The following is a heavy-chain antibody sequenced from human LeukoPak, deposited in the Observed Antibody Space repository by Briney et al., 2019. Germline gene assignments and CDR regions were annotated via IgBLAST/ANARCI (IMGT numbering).Heavy chain of an antibody. CDR3: ARGYSSSWYSADY. Sequence: SQTLSLTCAVSGGSISSGDYYWNWIRQPPGKGLEWIGYIYYSGSTYYNPSLKSRVTISVDTSKNQFSLKLSSVTAADTAVYYCARGYSSSWYSADYWGQGTLVTVSS. CDR1: GGSISSGDYY. CDR2: IYYSGST. J-gene: IGHJ4*02. V-gene: IGHV4-30-4*01. D-gene: IGHD6-13*01.